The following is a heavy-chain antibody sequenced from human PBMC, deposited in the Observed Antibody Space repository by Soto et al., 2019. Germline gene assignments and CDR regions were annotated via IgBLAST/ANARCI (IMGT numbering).Heavy chain of an antibody. CDR1: GYTFTSYG. CDR2: ISAYNGNT. CDR3: AGQHSYDSSGYCSYFDY. Sequence: AASVKVSCKASGYTFTSYGISWVRQAPGQGLEWMGWISAYNGNTNYAQKLQGRVTMTTDTSTSTAYMELRSLRSDDTAVYYCAGQHSYDSSGYCSYFDYWGQGPLVTVSS. D-gene: IGHD3-22*01. V-gene: IGHV1-18*01. J-gene: IGHJ4*02.